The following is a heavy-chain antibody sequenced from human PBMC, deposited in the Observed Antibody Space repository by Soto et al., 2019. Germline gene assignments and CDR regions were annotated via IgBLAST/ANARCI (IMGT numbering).Heavy chain of an antibody. CDR2: LDPEEDET. Sequence: ASVKVSCKVSGYTFTDLSVHWVRQAPGKGLEWMGGLDPEEDETIYAQKFKGRVAMTEDTSTDTAYMELSSLRSEDTAMYYCATGGGFGKWGYDSPFTYGMDVWGQGTAVTVSS. V-gene: IGHV1-24*01. CDR1: GYTFTDLS. CDR3: ATGGGFGKWGYDSPFTYGMDV. J-gene: IGHJ6*02. D-gene: IGHD3-10*01.